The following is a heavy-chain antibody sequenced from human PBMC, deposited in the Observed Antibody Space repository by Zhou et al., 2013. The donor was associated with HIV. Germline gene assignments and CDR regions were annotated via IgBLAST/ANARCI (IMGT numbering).Heavy chain of an antibody. V-gene: IGHV1-2*02. CDR3: FRGPF. J-gene: IGHJ1*01. Sequence: VHLEQSESQVRQPGASVTMFCNASGYSFSDHFIQWARQAPGQGLEWMGEINCNDGATDYAPKFRGRVTLTRDTSISTAYMDLSRLTSGDTAVYYCFRGPFWGQGPWSSSPQ. D-gene: IGHD5-12*01. CDR2: INCNDGAT. CDR1: GYSFSDHF.